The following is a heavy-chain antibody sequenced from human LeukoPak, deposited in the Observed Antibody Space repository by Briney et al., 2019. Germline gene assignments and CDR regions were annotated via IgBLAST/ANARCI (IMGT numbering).Heavy chain of an antibody. Sequence: PGGSLRLSCAASGFTFSNYSINWVRQAPGRGLEWVVYISSSGSPIYYADSVRGRFTISRDNAKNSVYLQMNSLRDEDTALYYCARGTSGYPSWYFDLWGRGTLVKVSS. V-gene: IGHV3-48*02. D-gene: IGHD3-9*01. J-gene: IGHJ2*01. CDR1: GFTFSNYS. CDR3: ARGTSGYPSWYFDL. CDR2: ISSSGSPI.